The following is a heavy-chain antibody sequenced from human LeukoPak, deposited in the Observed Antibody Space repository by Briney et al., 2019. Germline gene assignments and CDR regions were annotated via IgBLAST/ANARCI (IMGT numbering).Heavy chain of an antibody. D-gene: IGHD6-13*01. V-gene: IGHV1-3*01. J-gene: IGHJ3*02. CDR2: INAGNGNT. CDR1: GYTFTSYA. Sequence: ASVKVSCKASGYTFTSYAMHWVRQAPGQRLEWMGWINAGNGNTKYSQKFQGRVTITRDTSASTAYMELSSLRSEDTAVYYCARDRAPLIAAANDAFDIWGQGTMVTVSS. CDR3: ARDRAPLIAAANDAFDI.